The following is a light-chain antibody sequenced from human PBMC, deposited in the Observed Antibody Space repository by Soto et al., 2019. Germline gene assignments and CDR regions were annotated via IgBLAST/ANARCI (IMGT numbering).Light chain of an antibody. Sequence: DIQMTQSPSTLSASVGDRVTITCRASQSISIWLAWYQQMPGKAPKLLIYDASRLESGVPSSFSGSGSGTEFTLTIRSLQTAAFATYYCQQYNDWPFTFGGGTKVDIK. CDR1: QSISIW. J-gene: IGKJ4*01. CDR3: QQYNDWPFT. V-gene: IGKV1-5*01. CDR2: DAS.